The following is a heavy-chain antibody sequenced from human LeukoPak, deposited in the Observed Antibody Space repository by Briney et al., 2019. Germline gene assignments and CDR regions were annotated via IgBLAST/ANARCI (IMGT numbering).Heavy chain of an antibody. D-gene: IGHD3-9*01. CDR3: GRGGYDILTGYAPYYYYGMDV. CDR1: GGSINSTNW. J-gene: IGHJ6*02. CDR2: VYHSGST. V-gene: IGHV4-4*02. Sequence: SGTLSLTCAVSGGSINSTNWWSWVRQPPGKGLEWIGEVYHSGSTKYNPSLKSRLTISIDKSKNQFSLKLSSVTAADTAVYYCGRGGYDILTGYAPYYYYGMDVWGQGTTVTVSS.